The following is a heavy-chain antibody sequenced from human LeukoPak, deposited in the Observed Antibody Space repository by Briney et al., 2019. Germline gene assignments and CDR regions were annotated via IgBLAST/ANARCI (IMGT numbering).Heavy chain of an antibody. D-gene: IGHD6-13*01. V-gene: IGHV1-18*01. CDR1: GYTFTSYG. J-gene: IGHJ4*02. CDR2: ISAYNGNT. CDR3: ARAEPPRDPPSSSWSYFDY. Sequence: GASVKVSWKASGYTFTSYGISWVRQAPGQGLEWMGWISAYNGNTNYAQKLQGRVTMTTDTSTSTAYMELRSLRSDDTAVYYCARAEPPRDPPSSSWSYFDYWGQGTLVTVSS.